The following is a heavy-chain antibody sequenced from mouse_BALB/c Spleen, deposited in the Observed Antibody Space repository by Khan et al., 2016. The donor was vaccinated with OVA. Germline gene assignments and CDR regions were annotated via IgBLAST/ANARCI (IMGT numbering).Heavy chain of an antibody. V-gene: IGHV5-17*02. CDR1: GFTFNSYG. CDR2: ISGDSNTI. D-gene: IGHD1-1*01. Sequence: EVELVESGGGLVQPGGSRKLSCAASGFTFNSYGMHWVRQAPEKGLEWVAYISGDSNTIYYADTVKGRFTISRDNPKNTLFLQMTSLMSEDTAMYYFATSDFYGYYFDYWGPGTTLTVS. CDR3: ATSDFYGYYFDY. J-gene: IGHJ2*01.